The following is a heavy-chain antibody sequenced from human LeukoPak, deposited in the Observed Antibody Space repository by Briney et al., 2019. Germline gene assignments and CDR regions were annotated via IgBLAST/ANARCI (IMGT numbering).Heavy chain of an antibody. V-gene: IGHV4-38-2*02. CDR2: IYHSGST. Sequence: PSETLSLTCTVSGYSISSGYYWGWIRQPPGKGLEWIGSIYHSGSTYYNPSLKSRVTISVDTSKNHFSLKLSSVTATDTAVYYCARVDDSSSWYQDWYFDLWGRGTLVTVSS. D-gene: IGHD6-13*01. CDR3: ARVDDSSSWYQDWYFDL. CDR1: GYSISSGYY. J-gene: IGHJ2*01.